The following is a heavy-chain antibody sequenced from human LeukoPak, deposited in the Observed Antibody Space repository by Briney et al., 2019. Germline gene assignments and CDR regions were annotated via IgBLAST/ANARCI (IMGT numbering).Heavy chain of an antibody. Sequence: PSETLSLTCTVSGGSISSYYWSWIRQPAGKGLEWIGRIYTSGSTNYNPSLKSRVTMSVDTSKNQFSLKLSSVTAADTAVYYCARAVFESKTYYYYYMDVWGKGTTVTVSS. CDR3: ARAVFESKTYYYYYMDV. D-gene: IGHD5/OR15-5a*01. V-gene: IGHV4-4*07. CDR1: GGSISSYY. J-gene: IGHJ6*03. CDR2: IYTSGST.